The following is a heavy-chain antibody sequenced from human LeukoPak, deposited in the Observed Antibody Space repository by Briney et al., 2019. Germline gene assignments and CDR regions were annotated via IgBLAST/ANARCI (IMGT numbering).Heavy chain of an antibody. CDR1: GGSISRYY. CDR3: ARDRYGDYGLDY. CDR2: TYYSGST. D-gene: IGHD4-17*01. Sequence: SETLSLTCTGSGGSISRYYWSWIRQPPGKGLEWIGYTYYSGSTNYNPSLKSRVTISVDTSKNQFSLKLSSVTAADTAVYYCARDRYGDYGLDYWGQGTLVTVSS. J-gene: IGHJ4*02. V-gene: IGHV4-59*01.